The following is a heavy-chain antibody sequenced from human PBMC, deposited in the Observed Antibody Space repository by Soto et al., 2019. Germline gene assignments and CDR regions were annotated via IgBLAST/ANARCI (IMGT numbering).Heavy chain of an antibody. CDR1: GYTFTNID. Sequence: GASVKVSCKASGYTFTNIDVSWLRQATGQGLEWMGWMNPGSGDTGYAQKFQGRVTMTRDISIATAYMELNSLTSEDTAIYYCARMESFGSLNWFDPWGQGTLVTVSS. CDR3: ARMESFGSLNWFDP. D-gene: IGHD5-18*01. V-gene: IGHV1-8*02. CDR2: MNPGSGDT. J-gene: IGHJ5*02.